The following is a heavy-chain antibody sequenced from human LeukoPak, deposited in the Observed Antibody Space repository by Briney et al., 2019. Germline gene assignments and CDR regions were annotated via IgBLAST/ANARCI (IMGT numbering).Heavy chain of an antibody. CDR2: INHSGST. V-gene: IGHV4-34*01. J-gene: IGHJ4*02. Sequence: SETLSLTCAVYGGSFSGYYWSWIRQPPGKGLEWIGEINHSGSTNYNPSLKSRVTISVDTSKNQFSLKLSSVTAADTAVYYCARGVTMIVVGHQARFDYWGQGTLVTVSS. CDR1: GGSFSGYY. CDR3: ARGVTMIVVGHQARFDY. D-gene: IGHD3-22*01.